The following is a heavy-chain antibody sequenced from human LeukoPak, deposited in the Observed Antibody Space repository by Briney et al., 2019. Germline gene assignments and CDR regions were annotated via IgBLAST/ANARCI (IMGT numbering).Heavy chain of an antibody. D-gene: IGHD6-13*01. CDR1: GFTLSSYA. CDR3: ARGRSSWLYYFDY. CDR2: ISYDGSNK. Sequence: GGSLRLSCAASGFTLSSYAMHWVRQAPGKGLEWVAVISYDGSNKYYADSVKGRFTISRDNSKNTLYLQMNSLRAEDTAVYYCARGRSSWLYYFDYWGQGTLVTVSS. V-gene: IGHV3-30*04. J-gene: IGHJ4*02.